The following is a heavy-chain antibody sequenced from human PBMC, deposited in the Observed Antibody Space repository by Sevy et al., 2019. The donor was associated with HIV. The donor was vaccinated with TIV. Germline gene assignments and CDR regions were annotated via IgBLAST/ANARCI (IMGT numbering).Heavy chain of an antibody. Sequence: GGSLRLSCEASGFTFSSYWMSWVRQAPGKGLEWVGNIKEDGSVKYYVESVKGRFTISRDNAKNSVYLKMNSLRAEDAALYYCVRAIGAAGSYWGLGTLVTVSS. D-gene: IGHD6-13*01. J-gene: IGHJ4*02. CDR3: VRAIGAAGSY. CDR2: IKEDGSVK. V-gene: IGHV3-7*01. CDR1: GFTFSSYW.